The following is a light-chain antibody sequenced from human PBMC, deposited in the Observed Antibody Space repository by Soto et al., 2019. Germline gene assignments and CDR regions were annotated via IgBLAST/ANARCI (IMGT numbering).Light chain of an antibody. Sequence: EIVMTQSPATLSVSPGERATLSCRASQSVSSNLAWYQQKPGQAPTLLIYGASARATGIPVRFSGSRSGTEFTLTISSLQSEDFAVYYCQQYNNWPLFGQGTKVDIK. CDR1: QSVSSN. CDR3: QQYNNWPL. CDR2: GAS. J-gene: IGKJ1*01. V-gene: IGKV3-15*01.